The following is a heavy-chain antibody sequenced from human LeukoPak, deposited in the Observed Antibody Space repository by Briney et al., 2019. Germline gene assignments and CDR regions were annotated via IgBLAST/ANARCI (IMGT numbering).Heavy chain of an antibody. CDR3: AKDRLLWYYDSSAYPDY. CDR2: ISGSGGST. V-gene: IGHV3-23*01. Sequence: GGSLRLSCAASGFTFSSYAMSWVRQAPGKGLEWVSAISGSGGSTYYADSVKGRFTISRDNSKNTLYLQMNSLRAEDTAVYYCAKDRLLWYYDSSAYPDYWGQGTLVTVSS. D-gene: IGHD3-22*01. CDR1: GFTFSSYA. J-gene: IGHJ4*02.